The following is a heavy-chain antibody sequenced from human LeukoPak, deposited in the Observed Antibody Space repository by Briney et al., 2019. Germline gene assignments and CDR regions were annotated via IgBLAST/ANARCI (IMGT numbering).Heavy chain of an antibody. CDR3: ARDRIIMAKSYYYYYYMDV. V-gene: IGHV1-69*13. D-gene: IGHD5-12*01. J-gene: IGHJ6*03. CDR2: IIPIFGTA. CDR1: GGTFSSYA. Sequence: SVKVSCKASGGTFSSYAISWVRQAPGQGLEWMGWIIPIFGTANYAQKFQGRVTITADESTSTAYMELSSLRSEDTAVYYCARDRIIMAKSYYYYYYMDVWGKGTTVTVSS.